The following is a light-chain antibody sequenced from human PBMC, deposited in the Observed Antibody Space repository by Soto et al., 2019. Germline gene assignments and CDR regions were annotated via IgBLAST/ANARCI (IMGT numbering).Light chain of an antibody. J-gene: IGKJ4*01. CDR2: GAS. CDR1: QSVSSSY. V-gene: IGKV3-20*01. Sequence: EIVSTQSPGTLSLSPGERATLSCRASQSVSSSYLAWYQQKPGQAPRLLIYGASSRATGIPDRFSGSGSGTDFTFTISRLEPEDFAVYYCQQYGSSFGGGTKVDI. CDR3: QQYGSS.